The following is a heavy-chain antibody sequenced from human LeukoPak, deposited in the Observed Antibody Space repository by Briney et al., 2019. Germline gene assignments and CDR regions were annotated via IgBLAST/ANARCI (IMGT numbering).Heavy chain of an antibody. J-gene: IGHJ4*02. CDR1: GYTFTSYG. V-gene: IGHV1-18*01. CDR3: ARVPLDDFWSGYYPLAY. D-gene: IGHD3-3*01. CDR2: ISAYNGNT. Sequence: ASVKFSCKASGYTFTSYGISWVRQAPGQGLEWMGWISAYNGNTNYAQKLQGRVTMTTDTSTSTAYMELRSLRSDDTAVYYCARVPLDDFWSGYYPLAYWGQGTLVTVSS.